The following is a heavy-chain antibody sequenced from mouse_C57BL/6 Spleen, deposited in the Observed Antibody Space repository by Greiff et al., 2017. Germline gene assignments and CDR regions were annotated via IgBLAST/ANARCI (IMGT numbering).Heavy chain of an antibody. D-gene: IGHD1-1*01. V-gene: IGHV1-69*01. Sequence: QVQLQQPGAELVMPGASVKLSCKASGYTFTSYWMHWVKQRPGQGLEWIGEIDPSDGYTNYNQKFKGKSTLTVDKSSSTAYMQLSSLTSEYSAVYYCARRGAAVVLEEYFDVWGTGTTVTVSS. CDR1: GYTFTSYW. CDR2: IDPSDGYT. CDR3: ARRGAAVVLEEYFDV. J-gene: IGHJ1*03.